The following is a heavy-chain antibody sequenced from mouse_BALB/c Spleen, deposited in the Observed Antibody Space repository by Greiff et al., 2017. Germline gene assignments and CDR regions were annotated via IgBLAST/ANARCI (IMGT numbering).Heavy chain of an antibody. J-gene: IGHJ4*01. Sequence: EVKLVESGGGLVKPGGSLKLSCAASGFTFSSYTMSWVRQTPEKRLEWVATISSGGSYTYYPDSVKGRFTISRDNAKNTLYLQMSSLKSEDTAMYYCTRERDYYEGAMDYWGQGTSVTVSS. D-gene: IGHD1-1*01. V-gene: IGHV5-6-4*01. CDR3: TRERDYYEGAMDY. CDR2: ISSGGSYT. CDR1: GFTFSSYT.